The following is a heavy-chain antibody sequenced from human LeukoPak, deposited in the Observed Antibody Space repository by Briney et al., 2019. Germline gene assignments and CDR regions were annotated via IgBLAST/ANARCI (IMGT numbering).Heavy chain of an antibody. V-gene: IGHV1-8*01. J-gene: IGHJ4*02. CDR1: GYTFTSYD. CDR2: MNTNSGNT. CDR3: ARGVPRWYKRALADY. Sequence: ASVKVSCKASGYTFTSYDINWVRQATGQGLEWMGWMNTNSGNTGYAQKFQGRVIMTRNTSISTAYMELSSLRSEDTAVYYCARGVPRWYKRALADYWGQGTLVTVSS. D-gene: IGHD6-13*01.